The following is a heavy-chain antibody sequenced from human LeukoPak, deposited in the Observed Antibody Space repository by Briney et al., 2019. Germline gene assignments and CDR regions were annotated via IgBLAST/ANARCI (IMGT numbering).Heavy chain of an antibody. D-gene: IGHD6-13*01. CDR1: GLIYNVLS. Sequence: GRSLKLSWAFSGLIYNVLSMQWVRQACTRGREGVGRIRRKANHYVTAYAASVKGRFTISRDDSKNTAYLQMNSLKTEDTAVYYCTSVPGIAAAGTISHCYGMDVWGQGTTVTVSS. CDR3: TSVPGIAAAGTISHCYGMDV. V-gene: IGHV3-73*01. CDR2: IRRKANHYVT. J-gene: IGHJ6*02.